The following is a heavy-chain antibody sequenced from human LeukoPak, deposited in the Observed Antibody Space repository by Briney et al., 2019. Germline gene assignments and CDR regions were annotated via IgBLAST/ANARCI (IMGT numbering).Heavy chain of an antibody. J-gene: IGHJ4*02. D-gene: IGHD5-24*01. Sequence: GGSLRLSCTASGFTFDVYAIHWVRQAPGKGLEWVSGITWDSGDIAYADSVKGRLTVSRDNAKKSLSLQMSSLRAEDTAVYYCAKDGNGYKPAAIDYWGQGTLVTVSS. V-gene: IGHV3-9*01. CDR1: GFTFDVYA. CDR2: ITWDSGDI. CDR3: AKDGNGYKPAAIDY.